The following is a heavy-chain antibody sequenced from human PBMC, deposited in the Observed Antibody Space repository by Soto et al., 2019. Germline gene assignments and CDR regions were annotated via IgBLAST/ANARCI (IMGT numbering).Heavy chain of an antibody. CDR2: IIPVFGRV. CDR3: ANSRGGTFLGYHGMDI. D-gene: IGHD3-16*01. V-gene: IGHV1-69*01. Sequence: QVQLVQSGPEVKKTGTSVKVSCKASGGTFSSRAISWVRQAPGQGLEWMGGIIPVFGRVNYAEKFQDRVTIPAAEPTCTVYMELSSLRSEDTALYYCANSRGGTFLGYHGMDIWGQGTTGSVSS. CDR1: GGTFSSRA. J-gene: IGHJ6*02.